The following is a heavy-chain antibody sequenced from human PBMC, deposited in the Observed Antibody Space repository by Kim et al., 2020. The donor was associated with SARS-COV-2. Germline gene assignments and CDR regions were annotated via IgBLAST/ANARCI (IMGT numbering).Heavy chain of an antibody. Sequence: GGSLRLSCAASGFTFNNYAMHWVRQAPGKGLEWVAFITGGGSKKHYADSVKGRFTISRDNSKNTLYLQMNSLRAEDTAVYYCAKDGDNFGLKTYYGM. CDR3: AKDGDNFGLKTYYGM. CDR1: GFTFNNYA. V-gene: IGHV3-30*02. CDR2: ITGGGSKK. D-gene: IGHD1-20*01. J-gene: IGHJ6*01.